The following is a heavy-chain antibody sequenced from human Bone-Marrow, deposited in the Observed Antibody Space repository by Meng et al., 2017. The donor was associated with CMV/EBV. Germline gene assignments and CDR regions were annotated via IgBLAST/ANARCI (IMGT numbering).Heavy chain of an antibody. Sequence: SVKVSCKASGGTFRRYAINWVRQAPGQGLEWMGGIIPIFGTANYAQNFQGRVTITTDESASTAYMELSRLRSDDTAVYYCARDSCSSTSCYIDYYYGMDVWGQGTTVTVSS. CDR1: GGTFRRYA. J-gene: IGHJ6*02. V-gene: IGHV1-69*05. CDR2: IIPIFGTA. D-gene: IGHD2-2*02. CDR3: ARDSCSSTSCYIDYYYGMDV.